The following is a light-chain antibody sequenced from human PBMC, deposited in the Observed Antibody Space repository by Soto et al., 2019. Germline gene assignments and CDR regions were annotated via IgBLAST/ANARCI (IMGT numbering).Light chain of an antibody. CDR1: SSDVGGYNY. CDR2: EVS. J-gene: IGLJ1*01. V-gene: IGLV2-14*01. CDR3: SAYTSSSSYV. Sequence: QSVLTQPASVSGSPGQSITISCTGTSSDVGGYNYVSWYQQHPGKAPKLMIYEVSNRPSGVSNRFSGSKSGNTASLTISGLQAADEADYYGSAYTSSSSYVFGTGTKLTVL.